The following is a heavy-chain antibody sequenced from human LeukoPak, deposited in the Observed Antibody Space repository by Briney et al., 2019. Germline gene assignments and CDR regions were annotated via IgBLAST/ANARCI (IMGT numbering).Heavy chain of an antibody. D-gene: IGHD3-10*01. J-gene: IGHJ5*02. Sequence: ASVKVSCKASGYTFTSYGINWVRQAPGQGLEWMGWINTNTGNPTYAQGFTGRFVFSLDTSVSTAYLQISSLKAEDTAVYYCARFMSPDYGSGSYNWFDPWGQGTLVTVSS. CDR2: INTNTGNP. V-gene: IGHV7-4-1*02. CDR1: GYTFTSYG. CDR3: ARFMSPDYGSGSYNWFDP.